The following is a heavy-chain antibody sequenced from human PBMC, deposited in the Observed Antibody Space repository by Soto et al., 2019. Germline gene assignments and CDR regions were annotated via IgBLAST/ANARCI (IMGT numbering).Heavy chain of an antibody. D-gene: IGHD6-6*01. Sequence: GESLKLSCKGSGYSFTSYWIGWVRQMPGKGLEWMGIIYPGDSDTRYSPSFQGQVTISADKSISTAYLQWSSLKASDTAMYYCARLAQQLVSYNGMDVWGQGTTVTVSS. J-gene: IGHJ6*02. V-gene: IGHV5-51*01. CDR3: ARLAQQLVSYNGMDV. CDR1: GYSFTSYW. CDR2: IYPGDSDT.